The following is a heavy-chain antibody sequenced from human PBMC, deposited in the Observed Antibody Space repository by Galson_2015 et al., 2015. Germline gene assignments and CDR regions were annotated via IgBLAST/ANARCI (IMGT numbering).Heavy chain of an antibody. CDR1: GFTFGDYA. Sequence: SLRLSCAASGFTFGDYAMHWVRQAPGKGLEWVSGISWNSGSIGYADSVKGRFTISRDNAKNSLYLQMNSLRAEDTALYYCAKGGMTTVVYGMDVWGQGTTVTVSS. CDR2: ISWNSGSI. D-gene: IGHD4-23*01. CDR3: AKGGMTTVVYGMDV. V-gene: IGHV3-9*01. J-gene: IGHJ6*02.